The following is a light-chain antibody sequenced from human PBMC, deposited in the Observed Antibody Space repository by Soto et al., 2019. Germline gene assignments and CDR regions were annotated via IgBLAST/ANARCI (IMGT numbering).Light chain of an antibody. Sequence: ENVLTQSPATLSLSPGERATLSCRASQSVSSNLAWYQQKPGQAPRLLIYDASNRATGIPARFSGSGSGTDFTLTISSLQPEDFALYYCYQRSSWPPTFGGGTKVDIK. J-gene: IGKJ4*01. V-gene: IGKV3-11*01. CDR3: YQRSSWPPT. CDR2: DAS. CDR1: QSVSSN.